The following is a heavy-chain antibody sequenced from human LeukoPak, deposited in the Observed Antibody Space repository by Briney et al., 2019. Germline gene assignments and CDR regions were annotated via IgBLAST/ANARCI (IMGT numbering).Heavy chain of an antibody. CDR3: ARAYNWNYADY. CDR2: IYYSGTT. Sequence: PSETLSLTCTVSGSSISNYYWSWIRQPPGKGLEWIGYIYYSGTTNHNPSLRSRVTISLDTSKNQFSLKLSSVTAADTAVYFCARAYNWNYADYWGQGIIVTVSS. J-gene: IGHJ4*02. D-gene: IGHD1-7*01. V-gene: IGHV4-59*01. CDR1: GSSISNYY.